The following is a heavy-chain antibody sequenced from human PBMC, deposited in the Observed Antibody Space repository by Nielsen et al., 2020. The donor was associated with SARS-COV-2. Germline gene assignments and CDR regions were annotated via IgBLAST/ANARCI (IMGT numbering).Heavy chain of an antibody. J-gene: IGHJ6*02. CDR3: ARLLMAAAGTKYYYYGMDV. CDR2: IYPGDSDT. D-gene: IGHD6-13*01. Sequence: GESLKISCKGSGYSFTNYWIGWVRQMPGKGLEWMGIIYPGDSDTRYSPSFQGQVTISADKSISTAYLQWSSLKASDTAMYYCARLLMAAAGTKYYYYGMDVWGQGTTVTVSS. V-gene: IGHV5-51*01. CDR1: GYSFTNYW.